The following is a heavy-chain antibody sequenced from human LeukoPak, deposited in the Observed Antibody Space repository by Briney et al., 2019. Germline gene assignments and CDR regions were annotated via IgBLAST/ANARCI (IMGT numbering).Heavy chain of an antibody. CDR3: ARDTVGSLDY. CDR1: GFSFTNSW. D-gene: IGHD1-26*01. V-gene: IGHV3-7*01. Sequence: GGSLRLSCAASGFSFTNSWMAWVRQAPGKGLEWVASIKQDGSPEHFMDSLKGRFTIPRDNPKNSLYLQMNSLRADDTAVYYCARDTVGSLDYWGQGILVTVAS. J-gene: IGHJ4*02. CDR2: IKQDGSPE.